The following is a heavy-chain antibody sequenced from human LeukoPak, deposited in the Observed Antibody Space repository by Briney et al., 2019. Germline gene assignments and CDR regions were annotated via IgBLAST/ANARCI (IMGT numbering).Heavy chain of an antibody. CDR3: ASDPVAGRVSGAFDI. V-gene: IGHV3-53*01. CDR2: IYSGGST. Sequence: TGGSLRLSWAASGFTVSSNYMSWVRQAPGKGLEWASVIYSGGSTYYADSVKGRFTISRDNSKNTLYLQMNSLRAEDTAVYYCASDPVAGRVSGAFDIWGQGTMVTVSS. J-gene: IGHJ3*02. CDR1: GFTVSSNY. D-gene: IGHD6-19*01.